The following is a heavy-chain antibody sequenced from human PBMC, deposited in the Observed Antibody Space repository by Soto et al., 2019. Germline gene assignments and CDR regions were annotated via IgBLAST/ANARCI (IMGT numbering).Heavy chain of an antibody. D-gene: IGHD6-13*01. CDR2: IFSNDEK. V-gene: IGHV2-26*01. Sequence: SGRTLVNPAETLTLTCIVCGLSASNARIGVSWIRQPPGKALEWLAHIFSNDEKSYRSSLKSRLTISKDTSKSQVVLTMPNMDPVDTATYYCARSSTTRINGAAARSLGCFDPWGQGTLVTLSS. CDR1: GLSASNARIG. CDR3: ARSSTTRINGAAARSLGCFDP. J-gene: IGHJ5*02.